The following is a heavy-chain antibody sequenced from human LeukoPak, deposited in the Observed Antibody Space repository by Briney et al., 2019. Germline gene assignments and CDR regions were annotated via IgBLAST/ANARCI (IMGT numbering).Heavy chain of an antibody. Sequence: ASVKVSCKASGYTFTGYYMHWVRQAPGQGLEWMGWINPNSGGTNYAQKFQGRVPMTRDTSISTAYMELSRLRSDDTAVYYCAREEAVVVTAIGIDYWGQGTLVTVSS. CDR2: INPNSGGT. CDR1: GYTFTGYY. CDR3: AREEAVVVTAIGIDY. D-gene: IGHD2-21*02. V-gene: IGHV1-2*02. J-gene: IGHJ4*02.